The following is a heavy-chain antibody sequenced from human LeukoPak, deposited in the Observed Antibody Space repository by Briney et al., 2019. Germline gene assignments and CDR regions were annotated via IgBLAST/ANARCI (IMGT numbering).Heavy chain of an antibody. Sequence: SESLSLTCTASGCSISSYDWSWIRQPAGKGLEWIGRIYTSGSTNYNPALKSRVTMSVDTSKNQFSLKLSSVTAADTAVYYCARVSRSWTFDYWGQGTLVTVSS. CDR2: IYTSGST. J-gene: IGHJ4*02. V-gene: IGHV4-4*07. CDR3: ARVSRSWTFDY. D-gene: IGHD6-13*01. CDR1: GCSISSYD.